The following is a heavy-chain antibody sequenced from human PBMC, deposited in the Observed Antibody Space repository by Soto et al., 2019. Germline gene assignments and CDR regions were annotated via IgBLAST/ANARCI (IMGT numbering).Heavy chain of an antibody. CDR3: ARGKYNWNYYYYYMDV. D-gene: IGHD1-20*01. Sequence: NPSETLSLTCAVYGGSFSGYYWSWIRQPPGKGLEWIGEINHSGSTNYNPSLKSRVTISVDTSKNQFSLKLSSVTAADTAVYYCARGKYNWNYYYYYMDVWGKGTTVTVSS. CDR1: GGSFSGYY. J-gene: IGHJ6*03. V-gene: IGHV4-34*01. CDR2: INHSGST.